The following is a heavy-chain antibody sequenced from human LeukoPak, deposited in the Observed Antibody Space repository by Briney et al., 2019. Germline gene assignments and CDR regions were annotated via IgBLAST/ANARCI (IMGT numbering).Heavy chain of an antibody. CDR2: ISSSSSTI. D-gene: IGHD6-19*01. V-gene: IGHV3-48*04. CDR1: GFTFSSYS. J-gene: IGHJ4*02. Sequence: GGSLRLSCAASGFTFSSYSMNWVRQAPGKGLEWVSYISSSSSTIYYADSVKGRFTISRDNAKNSLYLQMNSLRAEDTAVYYCARDMAVAAHGYWGQGTLVTVSS. CDR3: ARDMAVAAHGY.